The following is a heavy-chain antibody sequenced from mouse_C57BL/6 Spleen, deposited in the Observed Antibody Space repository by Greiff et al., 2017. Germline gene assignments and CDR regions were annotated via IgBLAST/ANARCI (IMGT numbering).Heavy chain of an antibody. J-gene: IGHJ1*03. Sequence: QVQLQQSGAELMKPGASVKLSCKATGYTFTGYWIEWVKQRPGHGLEWIGEILPGSGSTNYNEKFKGKATFTADTSSTTAYMQLSSMTTEDSAIYYCARRGYYYGSSPYWYFDVWGTGTTVTVSS. CDR3: ARRGYYYGSSPYWYFDV. CDR1: GYTFTGYW. V-gene: IGHV1-9*01. CDR2: ILPGSGST. D-gene: IGHD1-1*01.